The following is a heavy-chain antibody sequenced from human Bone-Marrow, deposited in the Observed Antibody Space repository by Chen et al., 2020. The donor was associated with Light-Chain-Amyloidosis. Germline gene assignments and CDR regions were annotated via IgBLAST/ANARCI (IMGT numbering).Heavy chain of an antibody. CDR3: ARDGSPLGGVFEA. CDR1: GFTFSNYE. J-gene: IGHJ5*02. Sequence: EVQLVESGGDLVQPGRSLRLSCAASGFTFSNYEMNWVRKAPGKGLEWLSYIDTGSITIYYADSVKGRFIISRDNAKNSLYLQMNSLRAEDTAVYYCARDGSPLGGVFEAWGQGTLVAVSS. CDR2: IDTGSITI. V-gene: IGHV3-48*03. D-gene: IGHD2-8*02.